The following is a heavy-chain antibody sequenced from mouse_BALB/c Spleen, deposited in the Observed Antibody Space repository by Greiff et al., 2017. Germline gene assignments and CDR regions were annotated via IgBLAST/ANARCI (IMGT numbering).Heavy chain of an antibody. V-gene: IGHV1-67*01. CDR1: GYTFTDYA. CDR3: ARAGFITTAGTYAMDY. J-gene: IGHJ4*01. Sequence: QVQLQQSGPELVRPGVSVKISCKGSGYTFTDYAMHWVKQSHAKSLEWIGVISTYSGNTNYNQKFKGKATMTVDKSSSTAYMELARLTSEDSAIYYCARAGFITTAGTYAMDYWGQGTSVTVSS. D-gene: IGHD1-2*01. CDR2: ISTYSGNT.